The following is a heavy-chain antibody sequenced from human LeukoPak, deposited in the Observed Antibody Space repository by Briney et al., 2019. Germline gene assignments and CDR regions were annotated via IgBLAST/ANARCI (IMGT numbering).Heavy chain of an antibody. CDR1: GVTITTTSFS. V-gene: IGHV4-39*01. D-gene: IGHD1-14*01. CDR2: ISSSGEA. Sequence: SVNLSFNSAGSGVTITTTSFSWPSIRQPPGQVWEWIATISSSGEAYYHPSLMSRVTISIDTSKNQFSLDLTSVTAADTGLFYCAKFKPRTGFDYWGQGILVIVSS. CDR3: AKFKPRTGFDY. J-gene: IGHJ4*02.